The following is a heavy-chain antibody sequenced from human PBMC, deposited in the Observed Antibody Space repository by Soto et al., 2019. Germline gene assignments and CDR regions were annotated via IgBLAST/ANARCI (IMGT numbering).Heavy chain of an antibody. CDR1: GFTFSNYG. D-gene: IGHD6-25*01. J-gene: IGHJ2*01. CDR2: ISYDGSNK. CDR3: AKDAAKDLRWYFDL. V-gene: IGHV3-30*18. Sequence: QVQLVESGGGVVQPGRSLRVSCAASGFTFSNYGMHWVRQAPGKGLEWVAVISYDGSNKYYTDSMKGRFTISRDNSKNTLYLQMNSLRADDTAVYYCAKDAAKDLRWYFDLWGRGTLVTVSS.